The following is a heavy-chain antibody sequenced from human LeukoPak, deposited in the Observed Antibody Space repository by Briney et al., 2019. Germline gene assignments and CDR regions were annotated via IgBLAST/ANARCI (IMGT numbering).Heavy chain of an antibody. Sequence: ASVKVSCKVSGYTLTELSMHWVRQAPGKGLEWMGGFDPEDGETIYTQKFQGRVTMTEDTSTDTAYMELSSLRSEDTAVYYCATCSGGSCYSDYWGQGTLVTVPS. V-gene: IGHV1-24*01. CDR2: FDPEDGET. J-gene: IGHJ4*02. D-gene: IGHD2-15*01. CDR3: ATCSGGSCYSDY. CDR1: GYTLTELS.